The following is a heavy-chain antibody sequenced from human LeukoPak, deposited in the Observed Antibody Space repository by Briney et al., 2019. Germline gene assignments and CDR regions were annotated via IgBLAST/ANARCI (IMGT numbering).Heavy chain of an antibody. V-gene: IGHV4-59*01. CDR3: ASYSGSPMGYFDY. J-gene: IGHJ4*02. CDR1: GGSISSYY. D-gene: IGHD1-26*01. Sequence: SEALSLTCTVSGGSISSYYWSWIRQPPGKGLEWIGYIYYSGSTNYNPSLKSRVTISVDTSKNQFSLKLSSVTAADTAVYYCASYSGSPMGYFDYWGQGTLVTVSS. CDR2: IYYSGST.